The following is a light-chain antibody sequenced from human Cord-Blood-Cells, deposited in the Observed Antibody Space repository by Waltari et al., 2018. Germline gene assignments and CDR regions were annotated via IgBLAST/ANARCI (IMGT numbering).Light chain of an antibody. CDR2: AAS. J-gene: IGKJ4*02. V-gene: IGKV1-27*01. CDR3: QKYNSAPPT. Sequence: DLQMPQSPYSVSASVGDRVTITCRASQDISNYLTWYQQKPGKVPKLLIYAASTLQSGVPSRFSGSGSGTDFTLTISSLQPEDVATYYCQKYNSAPPTFGGGTKVEIK. CDR1: QDISNY.